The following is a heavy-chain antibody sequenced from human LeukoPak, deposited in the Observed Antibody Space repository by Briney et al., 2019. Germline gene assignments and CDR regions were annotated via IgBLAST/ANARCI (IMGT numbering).Heavy chain of an antibody. J-gene: IGHJ6*02. Sequence: ASVKVSCKASGYTFTGYYMHWVRQAPGQGLEWMGWINPNSGGTNYAQKFQGWVTMTRDTSISTAYMELSRLRSDDTAVYYCARDGAAAGTPYGMDVWGQGTTVTVSS. CDR1: GYTFTGYY. CDR2: INPNSGGT. D-gene: IGHD6-13*01. CDR3: ARDGAAAGTPYGMDV. V-gene: IGHV1-2*04.